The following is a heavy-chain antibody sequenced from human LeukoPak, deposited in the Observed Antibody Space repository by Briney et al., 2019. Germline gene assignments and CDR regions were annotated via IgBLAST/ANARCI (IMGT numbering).Heavy chain of an antibody. V-gene: IGHV3-15*01. J-gene: IGHJ4*02. D-gene: IGHD2-15*01. CDR1: GFTFSNAW. Sequence: GGSLRLSCAASGFTFSNAWMSWVRPAPGKGLEWVGRIKSKSDGGTADYAAPVRGRFTISRDDSKNTLFLQMNSLKTEDTAVYYCSTFYCRGSSCLEYWGQGTLVTVSS. CDR3: STFYCRGSSCLEY. CDR2: IKSKSDGGTA.